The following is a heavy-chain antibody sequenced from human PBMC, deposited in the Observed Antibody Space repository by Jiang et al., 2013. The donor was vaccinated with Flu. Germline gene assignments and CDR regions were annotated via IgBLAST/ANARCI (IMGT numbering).Heavy chain of an antibody. D-gene: IGHD4-17*01. Sequence: SWVRQAPGQGLEWMGWISPYNGDTNYAQKFQGRVTLTTDTSTSTAYMELRSLRSDDTAVYYCARDVVTISAYYFDYWGQGTLVTVSS. J-gene: IGHJ4*02. V-gene: IGHV1-18*01. CDR2: ISPYNGDT. CDR3: ARDVVTISAYYFDY.